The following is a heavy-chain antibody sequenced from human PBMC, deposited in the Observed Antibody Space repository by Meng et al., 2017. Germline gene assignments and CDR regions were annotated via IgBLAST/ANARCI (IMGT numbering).Heavy chain of an antibody. Sequence: GESLKISCAASGFTFSSYWMHWVRQAPGKGLEWVSGINWNGGSTGYADSVKGRFTISRDNAKNSLYLQMNSLRVEETALYYCVRGVWCGTYYSPYFDYWGQGTLVTVSS. V-gene: IGHV3-20*04. J-gene: IGHJ4*02. CDR3: VRGVWCGTYYSPYFDY. CDR2: INWNGGST. CDR1: GFTFSSYW. D-gene: IGHD2-8*01.